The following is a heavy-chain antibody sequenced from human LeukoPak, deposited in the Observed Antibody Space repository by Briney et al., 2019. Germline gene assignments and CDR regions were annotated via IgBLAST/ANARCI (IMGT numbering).Heavy chain of an antibody. J-gene: IGHJ5*02. CDR2: INWNGGST. Sequence: PGGSLRLSCAASGFTFDDYGMTWVRQAPGKGLEWVSGINWNGGSTGYGDSVKGRFTISRDNVKNSLYLQMNSLRAEDTALYFCARISTTMIRGVTNWFDPWGQGTLVTVSS. CDR3: ARISTTMIRGVTNWFDP. V-gene: IGHV3-20*04. CDR1: GFTFDDYG. D-gene: IGHD3-10*01.